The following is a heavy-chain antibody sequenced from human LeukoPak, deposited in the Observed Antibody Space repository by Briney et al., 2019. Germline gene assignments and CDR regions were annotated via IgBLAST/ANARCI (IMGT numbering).Heavy chain of an antibody. V-gene: IGHV4-39*01. CDR1: GDSISSSNYC. CDR2: IYYSGST. J-gene: IGHJ3*02. Sequence: KPSETLSLTSTVSGDSISSSNYCWGWIRQPPGKGLEWIGSIYYSGSTYCNPSLKSRVTISVDTSTNQFSLKLSSVTAADTAVYYCARLYTYAYGSPGAFDIWGQGTVVTVSS. D-gene: IGHD3-16*01. CDR3: ARLYTYAYGSPGAFDI.